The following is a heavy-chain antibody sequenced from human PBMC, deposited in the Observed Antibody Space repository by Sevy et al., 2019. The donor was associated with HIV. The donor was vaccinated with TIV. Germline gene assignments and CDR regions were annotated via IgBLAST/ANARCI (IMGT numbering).Heavy chain of an antibody. CDR3: ARSPDYGGNSGAFDI. Sequence: GGSLRLSCAASGFTFSSYSMNWVRQAPGKGLEWVSSISSSSSYIYYADSVKGRFTISRDNATNSLYLQMNSLRAEEKAVYYCARSPDYGGNSGAFDIWGQGTMVIVSS. CDR2: ISSSSSYI. D-gene: IGHD4-17*01. V-gene: IGHV3-21*01. CDR1: GFTFSSYS. J-gene: IGHJ3*02.